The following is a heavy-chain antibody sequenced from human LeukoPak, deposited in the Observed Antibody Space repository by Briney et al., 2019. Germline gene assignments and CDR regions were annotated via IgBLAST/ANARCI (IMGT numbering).Heavy chain of an antibody. J-gene: IGHJ6*04. CDR3: TTRWDV. D-gene: IGHD4-17*01. Sequence: GASVKVSCKVCVNTVSQLWMHWLRQAPGKGLEWLGGFAPEYDKTIYAQKFQGRVSMTEDTSTNTAYMELNVLTSEDTAIYYRTTRWDVWGNGTTVSVSS. CDR1: VNTVSQLW. CDR2: FAPEYDKT. V-gene: IGHV1-24*01.